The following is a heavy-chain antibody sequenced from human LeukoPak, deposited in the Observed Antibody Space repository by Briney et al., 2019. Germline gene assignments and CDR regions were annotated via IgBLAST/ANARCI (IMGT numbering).Heavy chain of an antibody. CDR3: ARVAIQLWLYYFDY. Sequence: GGSLRLSCAASGFTFSDYYMSWIRQAPGKGLEWVSYISSSGSIIYYADSVKGRFTISRDNAKNSLYLQMNSLRAEDTAVYYCARVAIQLWLYYFDYWGQGTLVTVSS. CDR2: ISSSGSII. CDR1: GFTFSDYY. D-gene: IGHD5-18*01. V-gene: IGHV3-11*04. J-gene: IGHJ4*02.